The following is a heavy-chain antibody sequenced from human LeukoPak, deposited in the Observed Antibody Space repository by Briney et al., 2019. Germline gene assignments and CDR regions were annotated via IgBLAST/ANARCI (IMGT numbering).Heavy chain of an antibody. J-gene: IGHJ4*02. V-gene: IGHV3-48*03. D-gene: IGHD3-9*01. Sequence: GSLRLSCAASGFTFSSYEMNWVRQAPGKGLEWVSYISSSGSTIYYADSVKGRFTISRDNSKNTLYLQMNSLRAEDTAVYYCARAYYDILTGYYDYWGQGTLVTVSS. CDR2: ISSSGSTI. CDR1: GFTFSSYE. CDR3: ARAYYDILTGYYDY.